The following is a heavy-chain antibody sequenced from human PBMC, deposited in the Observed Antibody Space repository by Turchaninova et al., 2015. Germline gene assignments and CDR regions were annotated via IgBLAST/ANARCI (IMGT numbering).Heavy chain of an antibody. V-gene: IGHV4-34*01. CDR2: INHRGST. CDR3: ARGRYYDSSGYCDFDY. Sequence: QVQLQQWGAGLLKPSETLSLTCAVYGGSFSGYYWSWIRPPPGKGLEWIGEINHRGSTNYNPPLKSRVTISVETSKNQFSLRRSSVTAADTAVYYCARGRYYDSSGYCDFDYWGQGTLVTVSS. D-gene: IGHD3-22*01. CDR1: GGSFSGYY. J-gene: IGHJ4*02.